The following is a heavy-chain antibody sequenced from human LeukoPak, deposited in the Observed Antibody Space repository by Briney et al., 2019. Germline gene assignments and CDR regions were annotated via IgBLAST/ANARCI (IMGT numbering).Heavy chain of an antibody. J-gene: IGHJ4*02. V-gene: IGHV3-66*01. CDR2: IDSGGRT. CDR1: GFTVNSND. D-gene: IGHD5-24*01. CDR3: ARDKGWPPESFDY. Sequence: PGGSLRLSCAASGFTVNSNDMSWVRQAPGEGLEWVSVIDSGGRTYYADSVKGRFTISRDNSKNTLYLQMNSLRAEDTAVYYCARDKGWPPESFDYWGQGTLVTVSS.